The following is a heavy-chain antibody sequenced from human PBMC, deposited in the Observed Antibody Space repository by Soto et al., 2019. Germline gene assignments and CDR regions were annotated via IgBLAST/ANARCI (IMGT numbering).Heavy chain of an antibody. CDR2: ISFYNGHT. V-gene: IGHV1-18*01. CDR3: ASATSIAVAGKET. Sequence: QVQLVQSGGEVKKPGASVKVSCKASGDTVTKYGISWVRQAPGQGLEWLGWISFYNGHTNYALKFQDRITFTTDTSTSTASMELGSLTSDDTDVYYCASATSIAVAGKETWGQGTLVTVSS. D-gene: IGHD6-19*01. J-gene: IGHJ4*02. CDR1: GDTVTKYG.